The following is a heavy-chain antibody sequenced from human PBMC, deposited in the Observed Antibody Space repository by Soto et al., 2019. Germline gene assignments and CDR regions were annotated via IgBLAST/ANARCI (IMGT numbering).Heavy chain of an antibody. CDR1: GFTFSSYA. CDR2: ISGSGGST. V-gene: IGHV3-23*01. J-gene: IGHJ4*02. D-gene: IGHD5-12*01. Sequence: EVQLLESGGGLVQPGGSLRLSCAASGFTFSSYAMSWVRQAPGKGLEWVSAISGSGGSTYYADSVKGRFTISRDNSQNTLYLQMNSLRAEDTAVYYCAKPPRGYSGYDWADNYFDYWGQGTLVTVSS. CDR3: AKPPRGYSGYDWADNYFDY.